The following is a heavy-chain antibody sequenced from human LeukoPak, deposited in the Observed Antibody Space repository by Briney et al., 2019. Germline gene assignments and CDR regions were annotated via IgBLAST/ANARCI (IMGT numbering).Heavy chain of an antibody. V-gene: IGHV3-48*02. J-gene: IGHJ3*02. D-gene: IGHD1-26*01. CDR1: GFAFSSYS. CDR2: ISDSSRTI. Sequence: GGSLRLSCAASGFAFSSYSMNWIRQAPGKGLEWLSYISDSSRTIYYAESVKGRFTISRDNAKNSVYLQMNSLRDEDTAVYYCARALRKWEPNGDAFDIWGQGTMVTVSS. CDR3: ARALRKWEPNGDAFDI.